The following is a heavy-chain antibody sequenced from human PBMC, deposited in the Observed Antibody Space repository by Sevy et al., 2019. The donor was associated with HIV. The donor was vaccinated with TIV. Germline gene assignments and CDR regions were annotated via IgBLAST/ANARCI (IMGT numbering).Heavy chain of an antibody. CDR3: TRASLLGYCSTTSCYYAFDI. J-gene: IGHJ3*02. V-gene: IGHV3-21*01. Sequence: GGSLRLSCNASGITFSTSVMNWVRQSPDRGLEWVSSISGETYYTHYADSMRGRFIVSRHNAKNSLFLEMNSLTVEDTAVYYCTRASLLGYCSTTSCYYAFDIWGPGTVVTVSS. D-gene: IGHD2-2*01. CDR2: ISGETYYT. CDR1: GITFSTSV.